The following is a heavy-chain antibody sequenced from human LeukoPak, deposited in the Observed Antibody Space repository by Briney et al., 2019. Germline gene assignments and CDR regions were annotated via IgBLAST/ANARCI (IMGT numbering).Heavy chain of an antibody. CDR3: ATETYCGGDCYSDY. V-gene: IGHV1-24*01. CDR1: GYTLTELS. CDR2: FDPEDGET. Sequence: ASVKVSCKVSGYTLTELSMHWVRQAPGKGLEWMGRFDPEDGETIYAQKFQGRVTMTEDTSTDTAYMELSSLRSEDTAVYYCATETYCGGDCYSDYWGQGTLVTVSS. J-gene: IGHJ4*02. D-gene: IGHD2-21*02.